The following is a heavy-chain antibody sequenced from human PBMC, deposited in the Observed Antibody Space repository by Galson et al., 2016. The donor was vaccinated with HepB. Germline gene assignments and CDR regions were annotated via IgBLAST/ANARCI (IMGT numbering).Heavy chain of an antibody. V-gene: IGHV3-21*01. D-gene: IGHD3-3*01. CDR2: ISSSSTYI. Sequence: SLRLSCAASGFTFSTYSMNWVRQAPGKGLEWVSSISSSSTYIYYADSVKGRFTISRDNAKNSLYLQMNSLRAKDTAVYYCARGGYDFWSGYAPSTNWFDPWGQGTLVTVSS. CDR3: ARGGYDFWSGYAPSTNWFDP. CDR1: GFTFSTYS. J-gene: IGHJ5*02.